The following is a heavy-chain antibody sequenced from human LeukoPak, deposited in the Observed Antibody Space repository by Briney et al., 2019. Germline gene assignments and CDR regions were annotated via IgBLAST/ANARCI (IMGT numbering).Heavy chain of an antibody. CDR1: GGSISSGGYY. D-gene: IGHD6-13*01. CDR2: IYYSGST. CDR3: ARSTLTIAAADTTYFDY. V-gene: IGHV4-31*03. Sequence: SETLSLTCTVSGGSISSGGYYWSWIRQHPGKGLEWIGYIYYSGSTYYNPSLKSRVTISVDTSKNQFSLELSPVTAADTAVYYCARSTLTIAAADTTYFDYWGQGTLVTVSS. J-gene: IGHJ4*02.